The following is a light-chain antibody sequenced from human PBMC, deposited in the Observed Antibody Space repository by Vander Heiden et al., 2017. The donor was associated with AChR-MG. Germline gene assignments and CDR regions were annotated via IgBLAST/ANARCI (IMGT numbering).Light chain of an antibody. CDR2: DVS. Sequence: QSALTQPASVPESPGQSLTISSTATSSDVGGYDYVSWYQQHPGTAPKLMIYDVSNRPSGVSNRFSSSKSGDTASLTISRLQAEDEADYYCSSYTGSSTLLYVFGTGTKVTVL. J-gene: IGLJ1*01. CDR3: SSYTGSSTLLYV. CDR1: SSDVGGYDY. V-gene: IGLV2-14*03.